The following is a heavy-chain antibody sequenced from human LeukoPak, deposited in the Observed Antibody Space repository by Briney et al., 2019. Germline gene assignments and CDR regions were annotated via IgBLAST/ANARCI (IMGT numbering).Heavy chain of an antibody. J-gene: IGHJ4*02. Sequence: PGGSLRLSCTVSGFTLSSNSMSWVRQAPGKGLEWVSFIYSDNTRYSHSVKGRFTISRDNSKNTLYLQMNSLRAEDTAVYYCAREHTGSYYYFDYWGQGTLVTVSS. CDR3: AREHTGSYYYFDY. D-gene: IGHD1-26*01. CDR2: IYSDNT. V-gene: IGHV3-53*01. CDR1: GFTLSSNS.